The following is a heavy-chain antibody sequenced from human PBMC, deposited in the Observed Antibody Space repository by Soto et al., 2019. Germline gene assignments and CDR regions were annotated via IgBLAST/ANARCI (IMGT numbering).Heavy chain of an antibody. CDR1: GFTFSSYA. D-gene: IGHD2-2*01. J-gene: IGHJ6*02. V-gene: IGHV3-30*04. Sequence: GGSLRLSCAASGFTFSSYAMHWVRQAPGKGLEWVAVISYDGSNKYYADSVKGRFTISRDNSKNTLYLQMNRLRAEDTAVYSCATGSEDRYANGDYGMDVWGQGTPVTVSS. CDR2: ISYDGSNK. CDR3: ATGSEDRYANGDYGMDV.